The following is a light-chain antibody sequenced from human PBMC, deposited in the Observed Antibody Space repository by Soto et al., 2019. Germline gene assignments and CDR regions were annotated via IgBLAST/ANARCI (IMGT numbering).Light chain of an antibody. J-gene: IGKJ5*01. V-gene: IGKV3-20*01. CDR3: RQYGSSIS. CDR2: GTS. CDR1: HIVSSY. Sequence: EIVLTQSPGTLSLSPGERATLSCIASHIVSSYLAWYQQKPGHAPRPLIYGTSSRATGIPDRFSGSGSGTDFTLTISRLEPEDFAVFYCRQYGSSISFGQGGRLEIK.